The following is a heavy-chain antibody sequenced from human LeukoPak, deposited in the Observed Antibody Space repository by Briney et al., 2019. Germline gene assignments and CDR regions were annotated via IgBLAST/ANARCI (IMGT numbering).Heavy chain of an antibody. J-gene: IGHJ6*02. CDR1: GFTFSGSA. CDR2: IRSKANSYAT. V-gene: IGHV3-73*01. CDR3: TSRGYSGYGDYYYYGMDV. D-gene: IGHD5-12*01. Sequence: GGSLRLSCAASGFTFSGSAMHWVRQASGKGLEWVGRIRSKANSYATAYAASVKGRFTISRDDSKNTAYLQMNSLKTEDTAVYYCTSRGYSGYGDYYYYGMDVWGQGTTVTVSS.